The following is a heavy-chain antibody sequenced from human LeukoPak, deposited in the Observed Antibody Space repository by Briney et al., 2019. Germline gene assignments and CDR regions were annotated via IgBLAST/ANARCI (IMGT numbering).Heavy chain of an antibody. J-gene: IGHJ4*02. D-gene: IGHD6-13*01. Sequence: PSETLSLTCAVYGGSFSGYYWSWIRQPPGKGLEWIGYIYYSGSTNYNPSLKSRVTISVDTSKNQFSLKLSSVTAADTAVYYCARLYSSSHAFSYWGQGTLVTVSS. V-gene: IGHV4-59*01. CDR3: ARLYSSSHAFSY. CDR2: IYYSGST. CDR1: GGSFSGYY.